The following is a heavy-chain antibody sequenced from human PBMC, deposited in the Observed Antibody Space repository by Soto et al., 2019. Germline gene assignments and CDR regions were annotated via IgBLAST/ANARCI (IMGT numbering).Heavy chain of an antibody. CDR3: ARHRSERVLWFGSNYYYYYGMDV. CDR2: IDPSDSYT. V-gene: IGHV5-10-1*01. J-gene: IGHJ6*02. Sequence: GGSLKISCKVSGYSFTSYWISWVRQMPGKGLEWMGRIDPSDSYTNYSPSFQGHVTISADKSISTAYLQWSSLKASDTAMYYCARHRSERVLWFGSNYYYYYGMDVWGQGTTVTVSS. CDR1: GYSFTSYW. D-gene: IGHD3-10*01.